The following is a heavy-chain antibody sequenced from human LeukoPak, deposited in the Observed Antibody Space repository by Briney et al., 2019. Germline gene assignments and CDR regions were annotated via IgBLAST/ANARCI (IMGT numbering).Heavy chain of an antibody. V-gene: IGHV4-38-2*01. J-gene: IGHJ4*02. D-gene: IGHD4-17*01. CDR3: ARNRSVTTTPGFDH. Sequence: SETLSLTCAVSGYSIRSGDYWGWIRQSPGKGLEWMGSIYHSGSTHYNPSLKSRVTISVDTSKNQFSLKLSSVTAADTAVYYCARNRSVTTTPGFDHWGQGTLVTVSS. CDR1: GYSIRSGDY. CDR2: IYHSGST.